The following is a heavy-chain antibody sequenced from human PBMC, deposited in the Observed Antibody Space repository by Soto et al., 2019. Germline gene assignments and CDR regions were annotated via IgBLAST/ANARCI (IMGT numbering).Heavy chain of an antibody. CDR3: TTEYTRHFRYCGWLLRCFDY. Sequence: EVQLVESGGGLVKPGGSLRLSCAASGFTFSNAWMSWVRQAPGKGLEWVGRIKSKTDGGTTDYAAPGKVRFTISRDDSKNMPYLKMNTLKSEDTDVYDCTTEYTRHFRYCGWLLRCFDYWGQGTLVTVSS. D-gene: IGHD3-9*01. CDR2: IKSKTDGGTT. V-gene: IGHV3-15*01. J-gene: IGHJ4*02. CDR1: GFTFSNAW.